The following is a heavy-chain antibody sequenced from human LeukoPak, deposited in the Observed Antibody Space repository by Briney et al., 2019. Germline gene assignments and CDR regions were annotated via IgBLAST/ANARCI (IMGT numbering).Heavy chain of an antibody. D-gene: IGHD4-17*01. V-gene: IGHV4-39*07. Sequence: SETLSLTCTVSGGSISSSYYYWGWIRQPPGKGLEWIGEINHSGSTNYNPSLKSRVTISVDTSKNQFSLKLSSVTAADTAVYYCARSDRGLRRYFDYWGQGTLVTVSS. J-gene: IGHJ4*02. CDR2: INHSGST. CDR3: ARSDRGLRRYFDY. CDR1: GGSISSSYYY.